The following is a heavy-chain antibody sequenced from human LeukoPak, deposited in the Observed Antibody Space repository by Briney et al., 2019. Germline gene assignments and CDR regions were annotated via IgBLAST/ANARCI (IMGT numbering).Heavy chain of an antibody. J-gene: IGHJ4*02. CDR1: GFTFSSYS. D-gene: IGHD6-19*01. CDR2: ISSSSGYI. CDR3: ARSIAVAGGFDY. V-gene: IGHV3-21*01. Sequence: GGSLRLSCAASGFTFSSYSMNWVRQAPGKGLEWVSSISSSSGYIYYADSVKGRFTISRDNAKNSLYLQMNSLRAEDTAVYYCARSIAVAGGFDYWGQGTLVTVSS.